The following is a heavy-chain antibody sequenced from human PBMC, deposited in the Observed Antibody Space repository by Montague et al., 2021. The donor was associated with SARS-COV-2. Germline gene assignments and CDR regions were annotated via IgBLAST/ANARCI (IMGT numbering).Heavy chain of an antibody. D-gene: IGHD5-18*01. CDR2: IHYSGNI. Sequence: WIKNIHYSGNIYYNPSLKSRVAISVDPSKNQFSLNVSSVTAADTAVYYFVRHGYGPVLLNDYWGQGTLVTVSS. V-gene: IGHV4-39*01. CDR3: VRHGYGPVLLNDY. J-gene: IGHJ4*02.